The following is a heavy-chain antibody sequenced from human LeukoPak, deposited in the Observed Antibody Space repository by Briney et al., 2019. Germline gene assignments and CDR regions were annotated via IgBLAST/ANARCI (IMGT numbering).Heavy chain of an antibody. CDR1: GGSISSYY. J-gene: IGHJ5*02. Sequence: SETLSLTCTVSGGSISSYYWSWIRQPPGKGLVWIGYIYSSGSTNYNPSLKSRVTISVDTSKNQLSLKLSSVTAADTAVYYCARSGYCSSTSCYRSLWFDPWGQGTLVTVSS. CDR2: IYSSGST. D-gene: IGHD2-2*02. CDR3: ARSGYCSSTSCYRSLWFDP. V-gene: IGHV4-59*13.